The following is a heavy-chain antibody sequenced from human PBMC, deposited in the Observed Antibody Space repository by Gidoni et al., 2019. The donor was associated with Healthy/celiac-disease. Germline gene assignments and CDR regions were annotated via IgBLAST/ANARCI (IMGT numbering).Heavy chain of an antibody. J-gene: IGHJ6*02. CDR1: GFTFSSYS. CDR2: IRSSSSTI. CDR3: ASIAARRLYYYGMDV. D-gene: IGHD6-6*01. V-gene: IGHV3-48*01. Sequence: EVQLVESGGGLVQPGGSLRLSCAASGFTFSSYSMNWVRPAPGKGLEWVSYIRSSSSTIYYADSVKGRFTISRDNAKNSLYLQMNSLRAEDTAVYYCASIAARRLYYYGMDVWGQGTTVTVSS.